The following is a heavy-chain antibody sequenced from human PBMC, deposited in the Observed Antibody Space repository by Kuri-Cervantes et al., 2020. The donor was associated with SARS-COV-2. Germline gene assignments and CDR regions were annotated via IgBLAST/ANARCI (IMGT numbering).Heavy chain of an antibody. D-gene: IGHD1-26*01. V-gene: IGHV3-30*18. CDR1: GFTFSNFV. CDR3: AKGGGSGSYSPLLGPFDY. Sequence: GESLKTSCAASGFTFSNFVMHWVRQAPGKGLEWVAVISYVATNRFYADSVKGRFTVSRDNAKNTLYLEMSGLRPEDAGVYFCAKGGGSGSYSPLLGPFDYWGLGTLVTVSS. CDR2: ISYVATNR. J-gene: IGHJ4*02.